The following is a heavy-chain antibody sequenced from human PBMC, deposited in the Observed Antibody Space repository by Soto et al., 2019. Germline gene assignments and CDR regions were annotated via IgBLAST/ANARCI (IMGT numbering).Heavy chain of an antibody. CDR1: GFTFSSYA. CDR3: VKDLVDYGSARANDAFVI. CDR2: ISSNGGST. Sequence: HPGGSLRLSCSASGFTFSSYAMHWVRQAPGKGLEYVSAISSNGGSTYYADSVKGRFTISRDNSKNTLYLQMSSLRAEDTAVYYCVKDLVDYGSARANDAFVIWGQGTMVTVSS. J-gene: IGHJ3*02. D-gene: IGHD3-10*01. V-gene: IGHV3-64D*08.